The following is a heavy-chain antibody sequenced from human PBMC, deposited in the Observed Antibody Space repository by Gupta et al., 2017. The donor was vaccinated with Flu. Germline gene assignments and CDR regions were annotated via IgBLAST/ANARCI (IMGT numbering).Heavy chain of an antibody. CDR1: GFTVSSNY. CDR2: IYSGGST. V-gene: IGHV3-53*04. D-gene: IGHD3-10*01. J-gene: IGHJ6*02. Sequence: EVQLVESGGGLVQPGGSLRLSCAASGFTVSSNYMSWVRQAPVKWLEWVSVIYSGGSTYYADSVKGRFTISRHNSKNTLYLQMNSLRAEDTAVYYCAREWYGSGSYTPRDYYYGMDVWGQGTTVTVAS. CDR3: AREWYGSGSYTPRDYYYGMDV.